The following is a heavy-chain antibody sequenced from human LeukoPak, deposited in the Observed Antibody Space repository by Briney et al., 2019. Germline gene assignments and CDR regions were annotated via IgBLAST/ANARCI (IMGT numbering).Heavy chain of an antibody. Sequence: GEALEISCKGSGYIFTSYWIGWVRQVPGKGLEWMGIIYPSDSDTIYSPSFQGQVTISADQSISTAYLQCSSLKASDTVMYYCARGSSGLQYYFDYWGQGALVTVSS. D-gene: IGHD3-22*01. CDR1: GYIFTSYW. CDR3: ARGSSGLQYYFDY. V-gene: IGHV5-51*01. CDR2: IYPSDSDT. J-gene: IGHJ4*02.